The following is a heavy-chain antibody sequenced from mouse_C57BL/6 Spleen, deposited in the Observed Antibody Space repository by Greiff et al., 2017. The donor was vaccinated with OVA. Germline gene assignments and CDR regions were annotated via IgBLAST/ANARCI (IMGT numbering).Heavy chain of an antibody. CDR1: GYSITRGYY. V-gene: IGHV3-6*01. CDR3: AREEGAWFAY. J-gene: IGHJ3*01. CDR2: ISYDGSN. Sequence: ESGPGLVKPSQSLSLTCSVTGYSITRGYYWNWIRQFPGNKLEWMGYISYDGSNNYNPSLKNRISITRDTSKNQFFLKLNSVTTEDTATYYCAREEGAWFAYWGQGTLVTVSA.